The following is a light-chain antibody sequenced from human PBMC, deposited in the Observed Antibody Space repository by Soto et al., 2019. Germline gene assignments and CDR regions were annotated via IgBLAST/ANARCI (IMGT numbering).Light chain of an antibody. V-gene: IGLV2-11*01. CDR2: DVS. Sequence: QSALTQPRSVSGSPGQSVTISCTGTSSDVGGYNYVSWYQQHPGKAPKLIIYDVSKRPSGVPDRFSGSRSGNTASLTISGLQAEDEADYYCISYTGSSTSYVFGSGTKLTVL. CDR1: SSDVGGYNY. J-gene: IGLJ1*01. CDR3: ISYTGSSTSYV.